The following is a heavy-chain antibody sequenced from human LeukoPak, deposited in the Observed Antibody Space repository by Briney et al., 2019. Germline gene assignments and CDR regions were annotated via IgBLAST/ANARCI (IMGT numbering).Heavy chain of an antibody. D-gene: IGHD3-10*01. V-gene: IGHV3-23*01. J-gene: IGHJ5*02. CDR1: GFTFTTYA. CDR3: AKTGRFDNWFDP. CDR2: ISGRGGST. Sequence: GGSLRLSCAASGFTFTTYAMSWVRQAPGKGLEWVSTISGRGGSTYYADSVKGRLTISRDNSKNSLYLQMNSLRAEDTALYYCAKTGRFDNWFDPWGQGNLVTVSS.